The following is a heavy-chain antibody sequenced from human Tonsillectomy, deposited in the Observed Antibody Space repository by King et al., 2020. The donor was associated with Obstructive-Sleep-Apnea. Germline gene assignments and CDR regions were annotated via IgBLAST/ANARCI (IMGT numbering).Heavy chain of an antibody. D-gene: IGHD3-22*01. V-gene: IGHV3-21*01. CDR3: ARDAHGYYYFDY. CDR2: ISSSGRYF. CDR1: GFTFNSYS. Sequence: VQLVESGGGLVKPGGSLRLSCGASGFTFNSYSIHWVRQAPGKGLEWVSSISSSGRYFSYADSVKGRFTISRDDAENSVYLQMDSLRAEDTAVYYCARDAHGYYYFDYWGQGTLVTVSS. J-gene: IGHJ4*02.